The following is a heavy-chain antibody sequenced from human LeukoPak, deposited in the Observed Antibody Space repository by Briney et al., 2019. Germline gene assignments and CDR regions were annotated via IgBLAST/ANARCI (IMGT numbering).Heavy chain of an antibody. Sequence: LWASVKVSCTASGYTFTGYYMHWVRQAPGQGLEWMGWINPNSGGTNYAQKFQGRVTMTRDTSISTAYMELSRLRSDDTAVYYCARILSGYDYFAMVYFDYWGQGTLVTVSS. CDR3: ARILSGYDYFAMVYFDY. D-gene: IGHD5-12*01. V-gene: IGHV1-2*02. J-gene: IGHJ4*02. CDR1: GYTFTGYY. CDR2: INPNSGGT.